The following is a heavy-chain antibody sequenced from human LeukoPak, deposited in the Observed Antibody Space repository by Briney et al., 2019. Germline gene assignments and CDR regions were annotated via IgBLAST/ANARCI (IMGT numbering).Heavy chain of an antibody. Sequence: ASVKVSCMASGYTFTSYYMHWVRQAPGQGLEWMGIINPSGGSTTYAQKFQGTVTMTRDMSTSTVYMQLSSLRAEDTAVYYCAIGARDYFYYYMDVWGKGTTVIVSS. V-gene: IGHV1-46*01. J-gene: IGHJ6*03. CDR3: AIGARDYFYYYMDV. D-gene: IGHD1-26*01. CDR1: GYTFTSYY. CDR2: INPSGGST.